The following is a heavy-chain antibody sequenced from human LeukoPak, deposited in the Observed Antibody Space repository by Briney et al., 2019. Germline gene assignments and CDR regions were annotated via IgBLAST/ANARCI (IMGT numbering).Heavy chain of an antibody. Sequence: SETLSLTCAVSGGSLISSNWWSWVRRFPDKGLEWIGEMHHSGTSNYHPSLKSRVMISVDKSKNQFSLRLSSVTAADTAVYYCAKSNGYGLVDIWGQGTMVTVSS. CDR3: AKSNGYGLVDI. CDR2: MHHSGTS. J-gene: IGHJ3*02. V-gene: IGHV4-4*02. CDR1: GGSLISSNW. D-gene: IGHD3-10*01.